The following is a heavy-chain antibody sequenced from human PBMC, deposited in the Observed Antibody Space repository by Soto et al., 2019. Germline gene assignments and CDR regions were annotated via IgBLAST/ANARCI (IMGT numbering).Heavy chain of an antibody. V-gene: IGHV4-30-4*01. Sequence: QVQLQESGPGLVKPSQTLSLTCTVSGDSISSGDYYWSWIRQPPGKGLEWIGYIYYSGSTYYNPSLKSRFTISVDTSKNQFSLKLSSVTAADTAVYYCARGRSIAVAGRGYFQHWGQGTLVTVSS. CDR3: ARGRSIAVAGRGYFQH. CDR2: IYYSGST. J-gene: IGHJ1*01. D-gene: IGHD6-19*01. CDR1: GDSISSGDYY.